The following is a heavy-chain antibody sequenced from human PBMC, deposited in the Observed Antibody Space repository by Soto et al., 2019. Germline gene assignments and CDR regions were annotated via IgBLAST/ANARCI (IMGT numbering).Heavy chain of an antibody. D-gene: IGHD5-12*01. Sequence: GASVKVSCKASGGTFSSYAISWVRQAPGQGLEWMGGIIPIFGTANYAQKFQGRVTITADESTSTAYMELSSLRSEDTAVYYCARGVPGQMATIRQYDYWGHGTPVPVSP. V-gene: IGHV1-69*13. J-gene: IGHJ4*01. CDR1: GGTFSSYA. CDR3: ARGVPGQMATIRQYDY. CDR2: IIPIFGTA.